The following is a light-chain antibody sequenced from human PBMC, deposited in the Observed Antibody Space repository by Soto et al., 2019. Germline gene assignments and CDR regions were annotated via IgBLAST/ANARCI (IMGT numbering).Light chain of an antibody. CDR3: QQYENLPT. CDR2: DAS. J-gene: IGKJ5*01. CDR1: QDINKF. V-gene: IGKV1-33*01. Sequence: DIQMTQSPSSLSASVGDRVTITCQASQDINKFLNWYQQKPGKAPRLLIYDASNLEAGVPSRFRGSGSGTDFTFTISRLQPEDIATYYCQQYENLPTFGHGTRLEIK.